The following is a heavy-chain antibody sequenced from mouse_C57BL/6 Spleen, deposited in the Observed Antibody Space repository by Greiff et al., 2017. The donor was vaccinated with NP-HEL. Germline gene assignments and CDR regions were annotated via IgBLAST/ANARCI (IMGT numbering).Heavy chain of an antibody. CDR2: INPYNGGT. D-gene: IGHD2-4*01. J-gene: IGHJ3*01. CDR1: GYTFTDYY. Sequence: VQLQQSGPVLVKPGASVKMSCKASGYTFTDYYMNWVKQSHGKSLEWIGVINPYNGGTSYNQKFKSKATLTVDKSSSTAYMELNSLTSEYSAVYYCARSIYYDYSWFAYWGQWTLVTVSA. CDR3: ARSIYYDYSWFAY. V-gene: IGHV1-19*01.